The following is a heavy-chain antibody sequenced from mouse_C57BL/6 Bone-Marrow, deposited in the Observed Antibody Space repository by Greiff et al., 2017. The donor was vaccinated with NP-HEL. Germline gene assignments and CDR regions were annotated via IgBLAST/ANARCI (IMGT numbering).Heavy chain of an antibody. CDR1: GYTFTSYW. Sequence: VQLQQPGAELVKPGASVKLSCKASGYTFTSYWMQWVKQRPGPGLEWIGEIAPSDSYSNYNQKFTGKATLTVDTFSSTAYMQLSSLTSEDSAVYYCARELAWFAYWCQGTLVTVSA. V-gene: IGHV1-50*01. J-gene: IGHJ3*01. D-gene: IGHD4-1*01. CDR3: ARELAWFAY. CDR2: IAPSDSYS.